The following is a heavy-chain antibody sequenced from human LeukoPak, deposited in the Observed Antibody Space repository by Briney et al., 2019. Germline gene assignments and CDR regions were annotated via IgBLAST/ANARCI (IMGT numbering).Heavy chain of an antibody. D-gene: IGHD3-10*01. V-gene: IGHV3-53*01. CDR3: ARDARSRVFDY. J-gene: IGHJ4*02. CDR1: GFTVSSNY. CDR2: IYSGGST. Sequence: PGGSLRLSCSASGFTVSSNYMSWVRQAPGKGLEWVSVIYSGGSTYYADSVKGRFTISRDNSKNTLYLQMNSLRAEDTAVYYCARDARSRVFDYWGQGTLVTVSS.